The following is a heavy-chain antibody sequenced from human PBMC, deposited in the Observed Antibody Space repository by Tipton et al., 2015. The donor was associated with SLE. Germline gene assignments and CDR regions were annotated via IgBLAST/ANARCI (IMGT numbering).Heavy chain of an antibody. Sequence: SLRLSCAASGFTFSSYSMNWVRQAPGKGLEWVSSITSSSSYIYYADSVKGRFTISRDNAKNTLYLQMNSLRAEDAAVYYCIRDLAGREGYWDQGTPVTVSS. D-gene: IGHD6-19*01. J-gene: IGHJ4*02. CDR3: IRDLAGREGY. CDR1: GFTFSSYS. CDR2: ITSSSSYI. V-gene: IGHV3-21*01.